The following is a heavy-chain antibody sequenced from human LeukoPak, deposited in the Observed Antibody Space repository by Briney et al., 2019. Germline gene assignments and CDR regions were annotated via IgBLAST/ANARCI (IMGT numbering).Heavy chain of an antibody. CDR3: ARHSGITMVNPSDY. J-gene: IGHJ4*02. Sequence: GESLRISCKASGYTFSNFWIGWVRQLPGKGLEWMGLVYPGDSENRLSPSFQGQVTISADKSISTAYLQWSSLKASDTAMYYCARHSGITMVNPSDYWGQGTLVTVSS. CDR2: VYPGDSEN. CDR1: GYTFSNFW. V-gene: IGHV5-51*01. D-gene: IGHD3-10*01.